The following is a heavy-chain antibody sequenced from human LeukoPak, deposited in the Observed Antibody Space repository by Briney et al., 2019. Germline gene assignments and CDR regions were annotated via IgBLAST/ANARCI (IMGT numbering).Heavy chain of an antibody. J-gene: IGHJ4*02. Sequence: PGGSLRLSCAASGFTFSSYAMHWVRQAPGKGLEWVAVISYDGSNKYYADSVKGRFTISRDNSKNTLYLQMNSLRAEDTAVYYCARDPPSYCGGDCPLYYFDYWGQGTLDTVSS. V-gene: IGHV3-30*04. CDR1: GFTFSSYA. CDR2: ISYDGSNK. D-gene: IGHD2-21*02. CDR3: ARDPPSYCGGDCPLYYFDY.